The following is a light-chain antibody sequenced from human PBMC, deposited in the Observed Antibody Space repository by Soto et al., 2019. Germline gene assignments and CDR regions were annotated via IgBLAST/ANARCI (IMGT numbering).Light chain of an antibody. V-gene: IGKV1-5*01. J-gene: IGKJ5*01. CDR1: PSILKW. CDR3: QQYKRYATNT. CDR2: DTX. Sequence: DIQMTQSPSTLVSSVGDRVTIAXRARPSILKWLAWYQQKTGKXTKILXXDTXNLQSGVPSRFIGSVSGTEFTLTISSLQPDDFATYYCQQYKRYATNTFGQGTRLEIK.